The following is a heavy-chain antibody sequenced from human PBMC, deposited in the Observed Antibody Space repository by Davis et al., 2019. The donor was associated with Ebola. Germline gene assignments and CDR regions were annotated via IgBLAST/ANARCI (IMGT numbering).Heavy chain of an antibody. Sequence: ASVQVSCKASGYTFTSYYMHWARQAPGQGLEWMGWISAYNGNTNYAQKLQGRVTMTTDTSTSTAYMELRSLRSDDTAVYYCATWYSSGWYYFDYWGQGTLVTVSS. CDR2: ISAYNGNT. CDR3: ATWYSSGWYYFDY. V-gene: IGHV1-18*04. D-gene: IGHD6-19*01. J-gene: IGHJ4*02. CDR1: GYTFTSYY.